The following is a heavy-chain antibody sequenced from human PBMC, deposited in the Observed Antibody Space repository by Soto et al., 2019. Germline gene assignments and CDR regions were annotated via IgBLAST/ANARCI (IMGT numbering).Heavy chain of an antibody. D-gene: IGHD5-18*01. CDR2: ISYSGST. CDR1: GGSISNSYY. V-gene: IGHV4-39*01. Sequence: SETLSLTCTVSGGSISNSYYWGWFRQPPGKGLEWIGSISYSGSTSYNPSLKRRGTRSGDTSKNQFSLKLSSVTAADTAGEDWARHGEAMRGYDDYWGQGTLVTVSS. J-gene: IGHJ4*02. CDR3: ARHGEAMRGYDDY.